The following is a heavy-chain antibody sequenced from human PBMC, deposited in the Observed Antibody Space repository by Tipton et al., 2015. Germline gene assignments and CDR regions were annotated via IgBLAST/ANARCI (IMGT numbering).Heavy chain of an antibody. Sequence: TLSLTCSVSSDSISKYYWSWIRRPPGKELEWIGYIQYSGSTNYNPSLKSRVTISVDTSKTQFSLKMSSVTASDTAAYYCARARGRHGGLFDSWGQGILVTVSS. CDR1: SDSISKYY. CDR2: IQYSGST. V-gene: IGHV4-59*01. J-gene: IGHJ4*02. CDR3: ARARGRHGGLFDS. D-gene: IGHD4-23*01.